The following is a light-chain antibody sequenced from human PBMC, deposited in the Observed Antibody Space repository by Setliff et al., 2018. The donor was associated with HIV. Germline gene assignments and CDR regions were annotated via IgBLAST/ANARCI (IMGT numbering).Light chain of an antibody. Sequence: SYALTQSPSVSVAPGKTARITCGGSNIGSKSVHWYQQKPGQAPVLVIFYDTDRPSGIPERFSASNSGNTATLTISRVEAGDEADYYCQVWDSSSDNWVFGGGT. CDR2: YDT. J-gene: IGLJ3*02. CDR1: NIGSKS. V-gene: IGLV3-21*04. CDR3: QVWDSSSDNWV.